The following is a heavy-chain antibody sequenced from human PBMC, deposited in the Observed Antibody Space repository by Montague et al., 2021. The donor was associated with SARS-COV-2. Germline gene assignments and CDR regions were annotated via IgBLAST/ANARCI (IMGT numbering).Heavy chain of an antibody. Sequence: TLSLTCTVSGGSIRSGGYFWTWIRQPPGKGLEWIGRIYTSGTTDHSLSLNSRLTISTDTSTNQLSLKLTSVTAADTAVYYCARADRGRWAHLDDWGQGSLVTVSS. D-gene: IGHD1-26*01. CDR3: ARADRGRWAHLDD. CDR1: GGSIRSGGYF. V-gene: IGHV4-61*02. J-gene: IGHJ4*02. CDR2: IYTSGTT.